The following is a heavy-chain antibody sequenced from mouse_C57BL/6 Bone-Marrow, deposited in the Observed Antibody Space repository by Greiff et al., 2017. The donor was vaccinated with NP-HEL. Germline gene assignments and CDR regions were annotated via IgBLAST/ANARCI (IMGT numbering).Heavy chain of an antibody. CDR2: ISNLAYSI. D-gene: IGHD1-1*01. CDR3: ARHGDYGSSPWYFDV. V-gene: IGHV5-15*01. Sequence: EVKVVESGGGLVQPGGSLKLSCAASGFTFSDYGMAWVRQAPRKGPEWVAFISNLAYSIYYADTVTGRFTISRENAKNTLYLEMSSLRSEDTAMYYCARHGDYGSSPWYFDVWGTGTTVTVSS. CDR1: GFTFSDYG. J-gene: IGHJ1*03.